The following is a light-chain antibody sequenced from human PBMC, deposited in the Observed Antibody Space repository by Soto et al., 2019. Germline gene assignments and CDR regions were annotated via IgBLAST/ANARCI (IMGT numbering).Light chain of an antibody. V-gene: IGKV3-15*01. J-gene: IGKJ5*01. CDR2: GAY. CDR1: QRVSSY. CDR3: QQYYDWPIT. Sequence: EIVLTQSPATLSLSPGERATLSCRASQRVSSYVAWYQQKPGQAPRLLIYGAYTRATRIPARFSGSGSGTELTLTVSSLQSEDFAVYYCQQYYDWPITLGQGTRLEI.